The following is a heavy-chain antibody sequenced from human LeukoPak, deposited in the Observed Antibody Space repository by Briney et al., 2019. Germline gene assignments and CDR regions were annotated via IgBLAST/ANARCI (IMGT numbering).Heavy chain of an antibody. D-gene: IGHD2-21*02. V-gene: IGHV3-21*01. J-gene: IGHJ6*02. Sequence: PGGSLRLSCAASGFTFSSYSMTWVRQAPGKGLEWVSSISSSSSYIYYADSVKGRFTISRDNAKNSLYLQMNSLRAEDTAVYYCARDPSAYCGGDCSSSYGMDVWGQGTTVTVSS. CDR2: ISSSSSYI. CDR1: GFTFSSYS. CDR3: ARDPSAYCGGDCSSSYGMDV.